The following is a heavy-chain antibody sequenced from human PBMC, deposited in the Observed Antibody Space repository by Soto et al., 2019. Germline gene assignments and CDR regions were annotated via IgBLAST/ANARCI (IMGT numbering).Heavy chain of an antibody. D-gene: IGHD3-10*01. J-gene: IGHJ6*03. V-gene: IGHV3-9*01. CDR3: AKEDSGFSGYMEV. CDR1: GFTFYNHG. Sequence: EVQLVESGGGLVQPGRSLRLSCVASGFTFYNHGMHWVRQAPGRGLEWVSGITWSSDSMGYADSVKGRFTISRDNAKNSLYLQMNSLRPEDTALYYCAKEDSGFSGYMEVWGKGTTVTVSS. CDR2: ITWSSDSM.